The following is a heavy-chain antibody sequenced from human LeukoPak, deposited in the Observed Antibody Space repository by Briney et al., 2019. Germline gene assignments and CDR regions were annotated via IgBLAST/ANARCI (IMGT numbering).Heavy chain of an antibody. J-gene: IGHJ5*02. CDR1: GFTFSSYG. CDR3: AKDKEAFWSGYYTGGFDP. Sequence: GGSLRLSCAASGFTFSSYGMHWVRQAPGKGLEWVAFIRYDGSNKYYADSVKGRFTISRDNSKNTLYLQMNSLRAEDTAVYYCAKDKEAFWSGYYTGGFDPWGQGTLVTVSS. D-gene: IGHD3-3*01. CDR2: IRYDGSNK. V-gene: IGHV3-30*02.